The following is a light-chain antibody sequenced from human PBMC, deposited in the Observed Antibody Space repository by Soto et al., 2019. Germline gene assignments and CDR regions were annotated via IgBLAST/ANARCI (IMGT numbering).Light chain of an antibody. J-gene: IGLJ2*01. CDR1: SSDGGGYNY. V-gene: IGLV2-14*01. Sequence: QSALTQPAAVSGSPGQSITISCTGTSSDGGGYNYVSWYQQHPGKAPKLMIYDVSNRPSGVSNRFSGSKSGNTASLTISGLQAEDEADYYCRSYTSSSNLGVFGGGTQLTVL. CDR2: DVS. CDR3: RSYTSSSNLGV.